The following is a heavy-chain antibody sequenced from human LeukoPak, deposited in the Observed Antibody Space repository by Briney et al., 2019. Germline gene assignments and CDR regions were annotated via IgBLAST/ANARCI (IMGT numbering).Heavy chain of an antibody. Sequence: SETLSLTCTVSGGSISSYYWSWIRQPPGKGLEWIGYIYYSGSTNYNPSLKSRVTISVDTSKNQFSLKLSSVTAADTAVYYCARDSTYYYGSGSYYFPDFDYWGQGTLVTVSS. V-gene: IGHV4-59*01. CDR1: GGSISSYY. J-gene: IGHJ4*02. CDR3: ARDSTYYYGSGSYYFPDFDY. CDR2: IYYSGST. D-gene: IGHD3-10*01.